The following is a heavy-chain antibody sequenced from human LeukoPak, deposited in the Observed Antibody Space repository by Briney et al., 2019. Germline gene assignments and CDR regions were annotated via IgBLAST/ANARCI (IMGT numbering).Heavy chain of an antibody. Sequence: SGGSLRLSCAASGFTFTSYAMSWVRQAPGKGLEWVSAISGSGGTTYYADSMKGRFTISRDNSKNTLYLQMNSLRAEDTAVYYCAKDLWDIVVVPAAPFFDYWGQGTLVTVSS. CDR2: ISGSGGTT. CDR1: GFTFTSYA. V-gene: IGHV3-23*01. J-gene: IGHJ4*02. CDR3: AKDLWDIVVVPAAPFFDY. D-gene: IGHD2-2*01.